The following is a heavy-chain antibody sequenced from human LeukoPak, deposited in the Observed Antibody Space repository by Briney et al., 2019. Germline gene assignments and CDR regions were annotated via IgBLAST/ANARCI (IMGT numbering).Heavy chain of an antibody. CDR1: GGSISSYY. J-gene: IGHJ3*02. V-gene: IGHV4-59*08. CDR3: ARHRSGGSQDDAFDI. Sequence: PSETLSLTCTVSGGSISSYYWSWIRQPPGKGLEWIGYIYYSGTTNYNPSLKSRVTISVDTSKNQFSLKLSSVTAADTAVYYCARHRSGGSQDDAFDIWGQGTMVTVSS. D-gene: IGHD2-15*01. CDR2: IYYSGTT.